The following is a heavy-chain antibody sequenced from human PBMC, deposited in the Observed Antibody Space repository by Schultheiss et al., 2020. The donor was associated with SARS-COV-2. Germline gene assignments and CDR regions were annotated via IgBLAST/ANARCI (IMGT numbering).Heavy chain of an antibody. CDR1: GFTFSTYA. CDR2: ISFDENNK. Sequence: GGSLRLSCAASGFTFSTYAMHWVRQAPGKGLEWVAVISFDENNKYYADSVKGRFTISRDNSKNTLYLQMNSLRAEDTAVYFCASSLDTPMVRYYWGQGTLVTVSS. V-gene: IGHV3-30-3*01. J-gene: IGHJ4*02. CDR3: ASSLDTPMVRYY. D-gene: IGHD5-18*01.